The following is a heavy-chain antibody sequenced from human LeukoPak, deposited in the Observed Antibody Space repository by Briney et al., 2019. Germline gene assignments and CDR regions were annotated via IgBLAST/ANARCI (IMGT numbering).Heavy chain of an antibody. J-gene: IGHJ4*02. CDR3: ARYGVSSSTSYIDF. Sequence: GGSLRLSCAASGFTFSSSWMHWVRQVPGKGLVWVSRIKSDGSSTSYADSVKGRFTISRDNAKNSLYLQMNSLRAEDTAVYYCARYGVSSSTSYIDFWGQGTLVTVSS. V-gene: IGHV3-74*01. CDR2: IKSDGSST. D-gene: IGHD2-2*01. CDR1: GFTFSSSW.